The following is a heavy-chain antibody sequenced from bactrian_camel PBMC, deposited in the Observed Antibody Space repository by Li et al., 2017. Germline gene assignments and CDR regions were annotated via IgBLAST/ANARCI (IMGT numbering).Heavy chain of an antibody. CDR2: IDIVVKRGAHDT. D-gene: IGHD4*01. Sequence: VQLVESGGGSVQAGGSLKLSCVGSGYRFSTCGMGWYRQAPGKTQEWISTIDIVVKRGAHDTFYANSVKGRFTISVDNAKNTLYLQMNSLKPEDSAMYYCAAALAPPCLLRSSVYPYWGQGTQVTVS. CDR1: GYRFSTCG. V-gene: IGHV3S31*01. CDR3: AAALAPPCLLRSSVYPY. J-gene: IGHJ4*01.